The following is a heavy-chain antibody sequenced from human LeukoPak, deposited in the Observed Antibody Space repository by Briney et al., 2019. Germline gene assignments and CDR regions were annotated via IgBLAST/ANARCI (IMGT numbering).Heavy chain of an antibody. Sequence: SETLSLTCTVSGGSISSSSYYWGWIRQPPGKGLEWIGSIYYSGSTYYNPSLKSRVTISVDTSKNQFSLKLSSVTAADTAVYYCARQASYYDPIDYWGQGTLVTVSS. CDR1: GGSISSSSYY. V-gene: IGHV4-39*01. J-gene: IGHJ4*02. CDR2: IYYSGST. CDR3: ARQASYYDPIDY. D-gene: IGHD3-22*01.